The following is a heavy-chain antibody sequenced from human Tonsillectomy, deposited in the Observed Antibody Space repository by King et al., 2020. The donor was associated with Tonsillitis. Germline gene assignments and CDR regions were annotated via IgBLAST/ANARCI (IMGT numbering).Heavy chain of an antibody. D-gene: IGHD6-13*01. CDR3: AKIAYSGDWYPVYYYYMDV. CDR1: EFTFSNYA. J-gene: IGHJ6*03. V-gene: IGHV3-23*04. CDR2: IRVSGGNT. Sequence: VQLVESGGGLVQPGGSLRLSCAASEFTFSNYAMSWVRQAPGRGLEWVSTIRVSGGNTYYADSVKGRFTSSRDNSKNTLSLQMNSLRAEDTAIYYCAKIAYSGDWYPVYYYYMDVWGKGTTVTVSS.